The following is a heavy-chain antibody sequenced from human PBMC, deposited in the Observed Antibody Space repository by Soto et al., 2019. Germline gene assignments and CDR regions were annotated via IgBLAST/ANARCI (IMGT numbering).Heavy chain of an antibody. CDR2: IYPGDSDT. V-gene: IGHV5-51*01. D-gene: IGHD5-18*01. CDR1: GYSFTSYW. J-gene: IGHJ6*02. CDR3: ARLGIGERDGGYSYGGTRGTDRYYYYYGMDV. Sequence: GESLKISCKGSGYSFTSYWIGWVRQMPGKGLEWMGIIYPGDSDTRYSPSFQGQVTISADKSISTAYLQWSSLKASDTAMYYCARLGIGERDGGYSYGGTRGTDRYYYYYGMDVWGQGTTVTVSS.